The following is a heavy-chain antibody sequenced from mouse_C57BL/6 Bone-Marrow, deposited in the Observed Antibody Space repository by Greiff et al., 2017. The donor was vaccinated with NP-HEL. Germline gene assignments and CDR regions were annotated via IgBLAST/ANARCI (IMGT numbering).Heavy chain of an antibody. CDR2: IDPNSGGT. CDR1: GYTFTSYW. J-gene: IGHJ1*03. Sequence: QVQLQQPGAELVKPGASVKLSCKASGYTFTSYWMHWVKQRPGRGLEWIGRIDPNSGGTKYNEKFKSKATLTVDKSSSTAYMQLSSLTSEDSAVYFCARASYGSSLHWYFDAWGTGTTVTVSS. D-gene: IGHD1-1*01. CDR3: ARASYGSSLHWYFDA. V-gene: IGHV1-62-3*01.